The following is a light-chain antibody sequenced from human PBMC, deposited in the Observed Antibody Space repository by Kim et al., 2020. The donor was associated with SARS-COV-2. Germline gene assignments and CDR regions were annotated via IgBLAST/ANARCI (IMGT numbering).Light chain of an antibody. Sequence: SYELTQPPSVSVSTRHTASITCSGEELGDKYVSWYYQRPGQSPVLVIYEDIKRPSGIPERFSGSNSGHTATLTISGTQAVDEADYYCQAWDNSTAVFGGGTQLTVL. CDR3: QAWDNSTAV. J-gene: IGLJ2*01. CDR1: ELGDKY. V-gene: IGLV3-1*01. CDR2: EDI.